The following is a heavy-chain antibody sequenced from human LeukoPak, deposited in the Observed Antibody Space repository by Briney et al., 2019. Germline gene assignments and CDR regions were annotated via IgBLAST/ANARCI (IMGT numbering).Heavy chain of an antibody. J-gene: IGHJ5*02. CDR3: AKDGHAAIVVVPADNWFDP. V-gene: IGHV3-30*02. CDR2: IRYDGSNK. CDR1: RFTFSSYG. Sequence: GGSLRLSCAASRFTFSSYGMHWVRQAPGKGLEWVAFIRYDGSNKYYADSVKGRFTISRDNSKNTLYLQMNSLRAEDTAVYYCAKDGHAAIVVVPADNWFDPWGQGTLVTVSS. D-gene: IGHD2-2*01.